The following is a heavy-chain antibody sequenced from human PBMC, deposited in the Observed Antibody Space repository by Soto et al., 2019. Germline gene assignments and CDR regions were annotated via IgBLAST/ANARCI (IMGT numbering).Heavy chain of an antibody. J-gene: IGHJ6*02. CDR1: GFTFSNYA. CDR2: VSYDGSNK. D-gene: IGHD6-6*01. CDR3: AREMSSSDYYGMDV. V-gene: IGHV3-30-3*01. Sequence: QVQLVEAGGGVVQPERSLRLSCVASGFTFSNYALHWVRQAPGKGLEWVAVVSYDGSNKYYLDSVKGRFTISRDNSKNTLCLEMNGLRAEDTAMYYCAREMSSSDYYGMDVWGQGTTVTVSS.